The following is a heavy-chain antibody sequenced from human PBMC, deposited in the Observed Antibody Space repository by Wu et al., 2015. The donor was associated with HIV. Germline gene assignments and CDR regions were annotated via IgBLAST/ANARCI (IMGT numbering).Heavy chain of an antibody. V-gene: IGHV1-8*01. Sequence: QVQLVQSGAEVKKPGASVKVSCKASGYTFTSYDINWVRQATGQGLEWMGWMNPNSGNTGYAQKFQGRVTMTRNTSISTAYMELSSLRSEDTAVYYCARGREIVVVPAMDPADIDYWGQGTLVTVSS. CDR1: GYTFTSYD. CDR3: ARGREIVVVPAMDPADIDY. J-gene: IGHJ4*02. D-gene: IGHD2-2*01. CDR2: MNPNSGNT.